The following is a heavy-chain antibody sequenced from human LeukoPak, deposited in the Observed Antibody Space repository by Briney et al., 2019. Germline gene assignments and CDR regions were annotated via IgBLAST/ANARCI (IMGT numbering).Heavy chain of an antibody. CDR3: ASRKVWSFDY. Sequence: PGGSLRLSCAASGFTFSSYSMNWVRQAPGKGLEWVSSISSSSSYIYYEDAVKGRFTISRDNAKNSVCLQMNSLRAEDTAVYYCASRKVWSFDYWGQGTLVTVSS. CDR1: GFTFSSYS. CDR2: ISSSSSYI. V-gene: IGHV3-21*01. D-gene: IGHD3-3*01. J-gene: IGHJ4*02.